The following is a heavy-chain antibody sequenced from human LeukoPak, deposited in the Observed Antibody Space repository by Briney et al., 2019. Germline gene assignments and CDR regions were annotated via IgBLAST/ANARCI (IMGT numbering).Heavy chain of an antibody. CDR3: ARDCRSAYCGGDCSTTLGY. Sequence: GASVRVSCKASGYTFTGYYMHWVRQAPGQGLEWMGWINPNSGGTNYAQKFQGRVTMTRDTSISTAYMELSRLRSDDTAVYYCARDCRSAYCGGDCSTTLGYWGQGTLVTVSS. V-gene: IGHV1-2*02. CDR1: GYTFTGYY. D-gene: IGHD2-21*02. J-gene: IGHJ4*02. CDR2: INPNSGGT.